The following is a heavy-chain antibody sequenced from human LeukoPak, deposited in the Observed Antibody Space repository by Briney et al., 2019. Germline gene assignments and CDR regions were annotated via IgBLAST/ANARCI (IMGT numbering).Heavy chain of an antibody. J-gene: IGHJ4*02. CDR1: GYTLTELS. Sequence: ASVKVSCKVSGYTLTELSMHWVRQAPGKGLEWMGGFDPEDGETIYAQKFQGRVTMTEDTSTDTAYMELSSLRSEDTAVYYCARVNERTIAAARVYYFDYWGQGTLVTVSS. CDR2: FDPEDGET. V-gene: IGHV1-24*01. D-gene: IGHD6-13*01. CDR3: ARVNERTIAAARVYYFDY.